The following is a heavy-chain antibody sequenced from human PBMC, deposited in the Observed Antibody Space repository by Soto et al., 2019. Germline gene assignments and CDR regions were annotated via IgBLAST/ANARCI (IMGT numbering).Heavy chain of an antibody. CDR2: SNPNSGET. CDR3: AIGGGLNYYYYIDV. V-gene: IGHV1-2*04. J-gene: IGHJ6*03. Sequence: QVQLVQSGAEVKKPGASVKVSCKASGYTFTGYYMHWMRQAPGQGLEWMGWSNPNSGETDYAQNFQGWVTMTRDMSINTAYMELSRLKSNDTALYYCAIGGGLNYYYYIDVWGKGTTVTVSS. CDR1: GYTFTGYY.